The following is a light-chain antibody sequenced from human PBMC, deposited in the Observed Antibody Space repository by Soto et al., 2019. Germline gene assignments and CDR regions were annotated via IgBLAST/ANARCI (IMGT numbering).Light chain of an antibody. CDR1: GSNIGSNY. CDR3: GAWDDSVNGHV. CDR2: RNT. V-gene: IGLV1-47*01. Sequence: QPVLTQPPSVSGTPGQRVTISCSGGGSNIGSNYVYWYHQLPGTAPKLLLYRNTQRPSGVPDRIFGSKSGTSASLAISGLRSEDEGDYYCGAWDDSVNGHVFGTGTKLTVL. J-gene: IGLJ1*01.